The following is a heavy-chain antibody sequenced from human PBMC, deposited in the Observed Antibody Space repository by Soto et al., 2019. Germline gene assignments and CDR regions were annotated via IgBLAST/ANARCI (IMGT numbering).Heavy chain of an antibody. CDR2: IYFSGSP. CDR3: ARDVGGGPSYGLDV. Sequence: QVQLQESGPGLVKPSQTLSLTCTVSGASLSSGGYYWSWIRHHPGKGLEWVGHIYFSGSPDYNPSLKSRVTISVDTSENQFSLKLISVTAADTAVYYCARDVGGGPSYGLDVWGQGTTVTVSS. CDR1: GASLSSGGYY. V-gene: IGHV4-31*03. D-gene: IGHD2-15*01. J-gene: IGHJ6*02.